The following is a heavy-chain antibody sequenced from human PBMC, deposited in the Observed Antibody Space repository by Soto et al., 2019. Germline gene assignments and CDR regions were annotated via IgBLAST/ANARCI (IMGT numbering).Heavy chain of an antibody. J-gene: IGHJ5*02. CDR1: GYTFTSYA. D-gene: IGHD3-3*01. Sequence: QVQLVQSGAEVKKPGASVKVSCKASGYTFTSYAMHWVRQAPGQRLEWMGWINAGNGNTKYSQKIQGRVTITRDTSASTAYMELSSLRSEDTAVYYCARDYDFWSGYYPYNWFAPWGQGTLVTVSS. CDR2: INAGNGNT. V-gene: IGHV1-3*01. CDR3: ARDYDFWSGYYPYNWFAP.